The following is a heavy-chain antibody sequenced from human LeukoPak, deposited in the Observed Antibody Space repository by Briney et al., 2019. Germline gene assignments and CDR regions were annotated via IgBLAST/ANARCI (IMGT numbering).Heavy chain of an antibody. V-gene: IGHV3-23*01. D-gene: IGHD2-2*01. CDR1: GFTFSRNA. Sequence: PGGSLRLSCGGSGFTFSRNAINWVRQTPGKGLEWLSAISSDGRYIYYTDSVKGRFTTSRDNSRNTVYLQMNGLRVEDTAVYSWPTVMGSTPSTAYFAYWGQGTLVTVSS. J-gene: IGHJ4*02. CDR3: PTVMGSTPSTAYFAY. CDR2: ISSDGRYI.